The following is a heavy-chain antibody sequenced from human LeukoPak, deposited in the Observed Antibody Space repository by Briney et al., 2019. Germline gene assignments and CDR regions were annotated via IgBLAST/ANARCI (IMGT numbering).Heavy chain of an antibody. CDR2: IKQDGSEK. J-gene: IGHJ4*02. V-gene: IGHV3-7*03. Sequence: GGSLRLSCEVSGFTFSSYWMSWVRQAPGKGLEWVANIKQDGSEKYYVDSVKGRFTISRDNAKNSLYLQMNSLRAEDTAVYYCAREGHYYGSGSRLNYWGQGTLVTVSS. CDR1: GFTFSSYW. D-gene: IGHD3-10*01. CDR3: AREGHYYGSGSRLNY.